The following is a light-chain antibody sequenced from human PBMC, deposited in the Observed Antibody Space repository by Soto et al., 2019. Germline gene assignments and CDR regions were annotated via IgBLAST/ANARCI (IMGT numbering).Light chain of an antibody. CDR1: QSVSSSY. Sequence: EIVLTQSPGTLSLSPGERATLSCRASQSVSSSYLAWYQHKPGQAPRLLIYGASSRATGIPDRFSGSGSGTDFTLTISRLEPEDFAVYYCQQYCSSPHTFGQWTKLEIK. J-gene: IGKJ2*01. V-gene: IGKV3-20*01. CDR3: QQYCSSPHT. CDR2: GAS.